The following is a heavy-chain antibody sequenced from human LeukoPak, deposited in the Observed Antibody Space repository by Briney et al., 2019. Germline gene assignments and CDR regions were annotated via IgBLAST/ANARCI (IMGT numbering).Heavy chain of an antibody. V-gene: IGHV4-59*01. Sequence: SETLSLTCSVSGGSISTYYWSWIRQLPGKGLEWIGYIYYTGTTNYNPSLRSRVTISVDTSRNQFSLRLSSVTAADTAVCYCARGGYYFDYWGQGTLVTVSS. CDR1: GGSISTYY. J-gene: IGHJ4*02. CDR3: ARGGYYFDY. D-gene: IGHD3-22*01. CDR2: IYYTGTT.